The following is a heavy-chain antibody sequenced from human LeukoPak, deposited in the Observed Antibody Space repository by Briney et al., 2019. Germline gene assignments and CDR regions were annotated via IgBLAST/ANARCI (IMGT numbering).Heavy chain of an antibody. V-gene: IGHV3-30*04. Sequence: GRSLRLSCGAPGFIFKNYVLHWVRQAPGRGLEWVTLISQDSSNRHYADSVKGRFSISRDNSKNTLYLQMNSLRDEDTAVYFCAREDDAFDIWGQGTMVTVSS. CDR1: GFIFKNYV. CDR3: AREDDAFDI. CDR2: ISQDSSNR. J-gene: IGHJ3*02.